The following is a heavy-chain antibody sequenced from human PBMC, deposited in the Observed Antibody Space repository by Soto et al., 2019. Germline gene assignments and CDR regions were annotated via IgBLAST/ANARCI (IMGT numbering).Heavy chain of an antibody. CDR1: GFTFIDYA. CDR3: ARDGGFSYGFDYYFDY. V-gene: IGHV3-30-3*01. Sequence: GWSLRLACVSSGFTFIDYAVQWVRLAPSKGLEWVAMISYDGYNSYSADSVKGRFTISRDNSKNTLFLQMDSLRPDDTAIYYCARDGGFSYGFDYYFDYWGHGTLVTVSS. J-gene: IGHJ4*01. CDR2: ISYDGYNS. D-gene: IGHD3-16*01.